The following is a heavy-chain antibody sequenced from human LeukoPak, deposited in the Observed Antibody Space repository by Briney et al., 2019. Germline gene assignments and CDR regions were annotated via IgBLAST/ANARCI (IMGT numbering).Heavy chain of an antibody. J-gene: IGHJ4*02. V-gene: IGHV3-64*01. CDR1: GFTFGSYA. CDR2: ISSNGGST. Sequence: GGSLRLSCAASGFTFGSYAMHWVRQAPGKGLEYVSTISSNGGSTYYANSVKGRFTISRDNSKNTLYLQMGSLRAEDMAVYYCARDQAGFDYWGQGTLVTVSS. CDR3: ARDQAGFDY. D-gene: IGHD6-19*01.